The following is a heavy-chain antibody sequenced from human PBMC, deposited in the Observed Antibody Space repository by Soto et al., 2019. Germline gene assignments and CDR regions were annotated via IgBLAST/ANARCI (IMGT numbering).Heavy chain of an antibody. CDR2: IKNKSDGGTT. CDR1: EFIFSNAW. CDR3: ASGTGKTDFDY. Sequence: PGGSLRLSCAASEFIFSNAWMTWVRQAPGKGLEWVGRIKNKSDGGTTDYAAPVKGRFTISRDDSKSTLFLQINSLKIEDSGVYYCASGTGKTDFDYWGLGTLVTVSS. D-gene: IGHD2-21*02. V-gene: IGHV3-15*01. J-gene: IGHJ4*02.